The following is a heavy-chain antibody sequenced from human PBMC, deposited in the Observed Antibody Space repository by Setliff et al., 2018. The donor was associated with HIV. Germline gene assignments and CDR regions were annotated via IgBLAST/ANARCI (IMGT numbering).Heavy chain of an antibody. CDR2: IYSSGAT. V-gene: IGHV4-31*03. Sequence: SETLSLTCTVSGGSINSGHYYWSWIRHHPGKGLEWIGYIYSSGATYYNPSLKNRLTISVDTSKNQFSLKLSSVTAADTAVYYCARCAIVLVPAYFDYWGQGTLVTVSS. D-gene: IGHD2-2*01. CDR1: GGSINSGHYY. CDR3: ARCAIVLVPAYFDY. J-gene: IGHJ4*02.